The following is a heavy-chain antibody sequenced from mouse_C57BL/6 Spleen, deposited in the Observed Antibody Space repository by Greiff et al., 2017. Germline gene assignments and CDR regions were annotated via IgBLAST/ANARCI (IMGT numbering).Heavy chain of an antibody. Sequence: EVMLVESGGGLVKPGGSLKLSCAASGFTFSDYGMHWVRQAPEKGLEWVAYISSGSSTLYYADTVKGRFTISRDNAKNTLFLQMTSLRSEDTAMYYCARRDYYGSSEDYFDYWGQGTTLTVSS. CDR3: ARRDYYGSSEDYFDY. D-gene: IGHD1-1*01. V-gene: IGHV5-17*01. J-gene: IGHJ2*01. CDR1: GFTFSDYG. CDR2: ISSGSSTL.